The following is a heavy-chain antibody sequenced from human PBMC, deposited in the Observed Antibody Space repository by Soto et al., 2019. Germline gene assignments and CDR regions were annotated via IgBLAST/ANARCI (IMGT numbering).Heavy chain of an antibody. CDR3: ARNSLPYYCVPAAKGYGMDV. CDR2: IYHSGST. D-gene: IGHD2-2*01. J-gene: IGHJ6*02. CDR1: GGSISSSNW. Sequence: PSETLSLTCAVSGGSISSSNWWSWVRQPPGKGLEWIGEIYHSGSTNYNPSLKSRVTISVDKSKNQFSLKLSSVTAADTAVYYCARNSLPYYCVPAAKGYGMDVWGQGTTVTVSS. V-gene: IGHV4-4*02.